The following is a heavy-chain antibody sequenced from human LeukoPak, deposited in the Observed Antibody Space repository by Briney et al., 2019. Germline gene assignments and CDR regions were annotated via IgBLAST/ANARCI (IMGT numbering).Heavy chain of an antibody. J-gene: IGHJ3*02. CDR1: GFTFSNYW. D-gene: IGHD1-1*01. CDR2: INSEGTNT. V-gene: IGHV3-74*01. Sequence: GGSLRLSCATSGFTFSNYWMHWVRQAPGKGLAWVSRINSEGTNTYHAASVEGRFTISRDDARNTLYLQMHSLRVEDTAVYYCARDGLEPFDIWGQGTMVTVSS. CDR3: ARDGLEPFDI.